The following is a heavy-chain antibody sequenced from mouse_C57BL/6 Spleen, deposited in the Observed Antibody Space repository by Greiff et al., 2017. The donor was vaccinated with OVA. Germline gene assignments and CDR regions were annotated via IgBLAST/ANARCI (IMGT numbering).Heavy chain of an antibody. V-gene: IGHV5-9-1*02. CDR2: ISSGGDYI. CDR1: GFTFSSYA. CDR3: TRDGGNYVRFAY. D-gene: IGHD2-1*01. Sequence: EVQLVESGEGLVKPGGSLKLSCAASGFTFSSYAMSWVRQTPEQRLEWVAYISSGGDYIYYADTVKGRFTISRDNARNTLYLQMSSLKSEDTAMYYCTRDGGNYVRFAYWGQGTLVTVSA. J-gene: IGHJ3*01.